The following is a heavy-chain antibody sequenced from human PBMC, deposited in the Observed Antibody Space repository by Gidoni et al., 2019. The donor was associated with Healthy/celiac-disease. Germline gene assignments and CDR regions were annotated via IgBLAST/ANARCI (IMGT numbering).Heavy chain of an antibody. CDR1: GFTFRSYA. V-gene: IGHV3-23*01. Sequence: EVQLLESGGGLVQPGGSLRLSCAASGFTFRSYAMSWVRQAPGKGLEWVAAIRGSGGSTYYADSVKGRFTISRDNSKNTLYLQMNSLRAEDTAVYYCAKSGYSSGWYKGAPRYFDYWGQGTLVTVSS. CDR3: AKSGYSSGWYKGAPRYFDY. CDR2: IRGSGGST. D-gene: IGHD6-19*01. J-gene: IGHJ4*02.